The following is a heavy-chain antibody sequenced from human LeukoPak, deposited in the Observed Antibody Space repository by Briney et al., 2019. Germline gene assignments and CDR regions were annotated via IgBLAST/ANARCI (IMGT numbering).Heavy chain of an antibody. CDR1: GGTCSSYA. Sequence: ASVKVSCKASGGTCSSYAISWVRQAPGQGLEWMGGIIPIFGTANYAQKFQGRVTITADESTSTAYMELSSLRSEDTAVYYCASGVYCGGDCFDYWGQGTLVTVSS. V-gene: IGHV1-69*13. CDR2: IIPIFGTA. J-gene: IGHJ4*02. D-gene: IGHD2-21*01. CDR3: ASGVYCGGDCFDY.